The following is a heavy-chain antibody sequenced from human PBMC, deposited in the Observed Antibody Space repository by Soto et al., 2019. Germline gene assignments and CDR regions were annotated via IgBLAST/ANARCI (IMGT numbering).Heavy chain of an antibody. CDR1: GGTFSSYA. J-gene: IGHJ4*02. V-gene: IGHV1-69*06. Sequence: SVKVSCKASGGTFSSYAISWVRQAPGQGLEWMGGINPIFGTPHYAQKYQGRVTITADTFTNTAYMELTRLTSDDTAVYFCAREGRHFDYWGQGTLVTVS. CDR2: INPIFGTP. CDR3: AREGRHFDY.